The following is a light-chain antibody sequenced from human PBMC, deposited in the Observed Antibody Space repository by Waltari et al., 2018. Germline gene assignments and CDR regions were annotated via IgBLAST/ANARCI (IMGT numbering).Light chain of an antibody. CDR1: QSVSRT. Sequence: EIVLTPSPGTLSLSPGERATLSCRASQSVSRTLAWYQQKPGQAPRLLIYGASTRATGIPERFSGGGSGTDFSLTISRLEPEDFAVYYCQHYVRLPATFGQGTKVEIK. CDR2: GAS. V-gene: IGKV3-20*01. J-gene: IGKJ1*01. CDR3: QHYVRLPAT.